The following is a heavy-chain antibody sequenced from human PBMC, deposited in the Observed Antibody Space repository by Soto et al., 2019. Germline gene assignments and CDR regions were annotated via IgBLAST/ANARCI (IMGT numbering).Heavy chain of an antibody. CDR2: MNPNSGNT. CDR1: GYTFTSYD. V-gene: IGHV1-8*01. D-gene: IGHD3-22*01. CDR3: ARSSSGARRHYYYYMDV. J-gene: IGHJ6*03. Sequence: QVQLVQSGAEVKKPGASVKVSCKASGYTFTSYDTNWVRQATGQGLEWMGWMNPNSGNTGYAQELQGRVTMTRNTSISTGDMELISLRSEDTAVYYCARSSSGARRHYYYYMDVWGKGTTVTVSS.